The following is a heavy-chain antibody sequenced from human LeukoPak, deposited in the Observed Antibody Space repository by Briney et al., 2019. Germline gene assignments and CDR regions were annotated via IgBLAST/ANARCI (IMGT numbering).Heavy chain of an antibody. CDR1: GGSISSYY. Sequence: PSEALSLTCTGSGGSISSYYWSWIRQPAGKGLEWIGRIYTSGSTNYNPSLKSRVTMSVDTSKNQFSLKLSSVTAADTAVYYCARFLVAGGYYYYGMDVWGQGTTVTVSS. V-gene: IGHV4-4*07. J-gene: IGHJ6*02. D-gene: IGHD6-19*01. CDR3: ARFLVAGGYYYYGMDV. CDR2: IYTSGST.